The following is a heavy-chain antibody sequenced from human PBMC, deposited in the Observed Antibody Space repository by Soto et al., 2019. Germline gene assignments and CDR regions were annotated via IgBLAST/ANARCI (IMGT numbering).Heavy chain of an antibody. CDR2: ISSSSSYI. V-gene: IGHV3-21*01. J-gene: IGHJ6*02. Sequence: EVQLVESGGGLVKPGGSLRLSCAASGFTFSSYSMNWVRQAPGKGLEWVSSISSSSSYIYYADSVKGRFTISRDNAKNSLYLQMNSLRAEDTAVYYCARVRFLEWLRGYNGMDVWGQGTTVTVSS. CDR3: ARVRFLEWLRGYNGMDV. CDR1: GFTFSSYS. D-gene: IGHD3-3*01.